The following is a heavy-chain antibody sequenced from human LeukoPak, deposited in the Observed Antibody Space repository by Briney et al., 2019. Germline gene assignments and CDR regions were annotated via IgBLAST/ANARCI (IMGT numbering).Heavy chain of an antibody. D-gene: IGHD3-10*01. CDR3: ARVSPLLWFGEFDY. CDR1: GGSISGYY. CDR2: IYYSGST. Sequence: SETLSLTCTVSGGSISGYYWTWMRQPPGKGLEWIGYIYYSGSTNYNPSLKSRVTISVDTSKNQFSLKLSSVTAADTAVYYCARVSPLLWFGEFDYWGQGTLVTVSS. J-gene: IGHJ4*02. V-gene: IGHV4-59*01.